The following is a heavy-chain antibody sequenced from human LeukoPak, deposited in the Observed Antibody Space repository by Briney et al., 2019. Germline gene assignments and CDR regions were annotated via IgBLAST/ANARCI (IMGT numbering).Heavy chain of an antibody. CDR3: AKGLDPYSSSWYRNWFDP. V-gene: IGHV3-30*18. J-gene: IGHJ5*02. CDR1: GFTFSSYG. Sequence: GGSLRLSCAASGFTFSSYGMHWVRQAPGKGLEWVAVISYDGSNKYYADSVKGRFTISRDNSKNTLYLQMNSLRAEDTAVYYCAKGLDPYSSSWYRNWFDPWGQGTLVTVSS. D-gene: IGHD6-13*01. CDR2: ISYDGSNK.